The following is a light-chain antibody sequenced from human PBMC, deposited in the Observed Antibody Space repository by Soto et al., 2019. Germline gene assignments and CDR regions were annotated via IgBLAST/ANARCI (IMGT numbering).Light chain of an antibody. CDR1: QSVSNNY. CDR3: QQDGNSLPWT. J-gene: IGKJ1*01. CDR2: GAS. V-gene: IGKV3-20*01. Sequence: EIVLTQSPGTLSLSPGERATLSCRASQSVSNNYLGWYQQKPGQAPRLLVYGASRRATGIPDRFSGSGSGTGFSLTISGLEAEDFAGYYCQQDGNSLPWTFGQGTKVEIK.